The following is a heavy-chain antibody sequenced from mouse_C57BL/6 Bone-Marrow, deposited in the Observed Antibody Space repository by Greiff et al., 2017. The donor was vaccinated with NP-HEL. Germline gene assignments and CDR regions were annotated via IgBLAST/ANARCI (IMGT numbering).Heavy chain of an antibody. V-gene: IGHV1-9*01. Sequence: VQLQQSGAELMKPGASVKLSCKATGYTFTGYWIEWVKQRPGHGLEWIGEILPGSGSTNYHEKFKGKATFTADTSSNTAYMQLSSLTTEDSAIYYCAREGWTEYFDYWGQGTTLTVSS. CDR3: AREGWTEYFDY. CDR1: GYTFTGYW. CDR2: ILPGSGST. J-gene: IGHJ2*01.